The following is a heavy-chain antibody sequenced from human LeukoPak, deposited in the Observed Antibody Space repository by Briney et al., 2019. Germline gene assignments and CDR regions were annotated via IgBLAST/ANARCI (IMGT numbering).Heavy chain of an antibody. D-gene: IGHD3-10*01. CDR3: ARLSYGELDY. CDR1: GGSISSSNYY. Sequence: SETLSLTCTVSGGSISSSNYYWGWIRQPPGKGLEYIGGVYYTGSIHYNPSLTSRVTISADTSKNQFSLKLSSVTAADTAVYYCARLSYGELDYWGQGTLVTVSS. J-gene: IGHJ4*02. CDR2: VYYTGSI. V-gene: IGHV4-39*01.